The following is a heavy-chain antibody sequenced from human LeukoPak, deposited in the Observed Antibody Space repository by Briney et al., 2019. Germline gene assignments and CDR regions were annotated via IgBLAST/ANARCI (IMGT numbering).Heavy chain of an antibody. D-gene: IGHD6-13*01. Sequence: SETLSLTCAVYGGSFSGYYWSWIRQPPGKGLEWIGEINDSGSTNYNPSLKSRVTISVDTSKDQFSLKLNSVTAADTAVYYCARRTYSSTWYFDYWGQGTLVTVSS. J-gene: IGHJ4*02. CDR1: GGSFSGYY. CDR2: INDSGST. V-gene: IGHV4-34*01. CDR3: ARRTYSSTWYFDY.